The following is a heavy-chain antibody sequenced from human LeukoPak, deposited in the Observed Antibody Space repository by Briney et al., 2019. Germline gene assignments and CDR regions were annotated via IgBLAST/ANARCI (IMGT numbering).Heavy chain of an antibody. J-gene: IGHJ4*02. V-gene: IGHV3-66*02. Sequence: HPGGSLRLSCAASGFTVSSNYMSWVRQAPGKGLEWVSVIYSGGSTYYADSVKGRFTISRDNSKNTLYLQMNSLRAEDTAVYYCAREATTMIVVVTDPFDYWGQGTLVTVSS. CDR1: GFTVSSNY. CDR3: AREATTMIVVVTDPFDY. D-gene: IGHD3-22*01. CDR2: IYSGGST.